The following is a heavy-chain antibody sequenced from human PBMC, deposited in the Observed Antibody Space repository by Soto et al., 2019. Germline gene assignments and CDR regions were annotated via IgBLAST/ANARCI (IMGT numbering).Heavy chain of an antibody. CDR1: GYTFTSYY. CDR2: INPSGGST. Sequence: QVQLVQSGAEVKKPGASVKVSCKASGYTFTSYYMHWVRQAPGQVLEWMGIINPSGGSTSYAQKFQGIVTLNRDTSTSTIYTELGSLRSEDTAVYYCARVADDILTGHYLSDPWGQGTLVTVSS. J-gene: IGHJ5*02. V-gene: IGHV1-46*01. D-gene: IGHD3-9*01. CDR3: ARVADDILTGHYLSDP.